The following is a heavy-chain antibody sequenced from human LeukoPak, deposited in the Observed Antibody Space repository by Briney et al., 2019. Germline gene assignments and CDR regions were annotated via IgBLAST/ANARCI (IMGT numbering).Heavy chain of an antibody. CDR3: ARGGGTSYQLLPFDY. D-gene: IGHD2-2*01. V-gene: IGHV3-11*01. Sequence: PGGSLRLSCAASGFTVSSNYMSWVRQAPGKGLEWVSYISSSGSTIYYADSVKGRFTISRNNAKNSLYLQMNSLRAEDTAVYCCARGGGTSYQLLPFDYWGQGTLVTVSS. CDR1: GFTVSSNY. CDR2: ISSSGSTI. J-gene: IGHJ4*02.